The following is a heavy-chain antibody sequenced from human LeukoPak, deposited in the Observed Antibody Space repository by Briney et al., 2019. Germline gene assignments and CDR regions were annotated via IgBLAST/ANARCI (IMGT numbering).Heavy chain of an antibody. CDR2: INSDGINT. Sequence: GGSPRLSCAASGFTVRSNYMSWVRQAPGKGLVWVSRINSDGINTSYADSVKGRFTISRDNAKNTLNLQMNSLRAEDTAVYYCARDLGQYYDTSDNWSDPWGQGTLVTVSS. D-gene: IGHD3-22*01. J-gene: IGHJ5*02. CDR1: GFTVRSNY. V-gene: IGHV3-74*01. CDR3: ARDLGQYYDTSDNWSDP.